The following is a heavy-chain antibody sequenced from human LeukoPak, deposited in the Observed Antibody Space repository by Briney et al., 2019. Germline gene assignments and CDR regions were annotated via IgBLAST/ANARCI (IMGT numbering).Heavy chain of an antibody. CDR3: ARSPPSRELYSSSSGYFDY. J-gene: IGHJ4*02. V-gene: IGHV4-34*01. D-gene: IGHD6-6*01. CDR1: GGSFSGYY. CDR2: INHSGST. Sequence: PSETQSLTCAVYGGSFSGYYWSWIRQPPGKGLEWIGEINHSGSTNYNPSLKSRVTISVDTSKNQFSLKLSSVTAADTAVYYCARSPPSRELYSSSSGYFDYWGQGTLVTVSS.